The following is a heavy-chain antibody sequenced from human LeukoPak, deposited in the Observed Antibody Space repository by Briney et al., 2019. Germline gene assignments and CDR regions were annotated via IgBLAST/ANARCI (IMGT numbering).Heavy chain of an antibody. V-gene: IGHV3-48*01. D-gene: IGHD2-8*01. J-gene: IGHJ4*02. CDR2: ISSSISTI. CDR1: GFTFSSYS. Sequence: GGSLRLSCAASGFTFSSYSMNWVRQAPGKGLEWVSYISSSISTIYYADSVKGRFTISRDNAKNSLYLQMNSRRAEDTAVYYCAREGGGYCTNGVCYTGDYFDYWGQGTLVTVSS. CDR3: AREGGGYCTNGVCYTGDYFDY.